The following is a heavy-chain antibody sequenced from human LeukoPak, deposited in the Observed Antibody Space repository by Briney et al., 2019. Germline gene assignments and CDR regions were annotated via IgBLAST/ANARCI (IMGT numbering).Heavy chain of an antibody. Sequence: PSGTLSLTCAVSGGSISSDNWWTWVRQSPGKGLEWIGEISHSGRTNYTPSLESRVTMSVDKSKNQFSLKLSSVTAADTAVYYCARGEWLRFSPVPFDYWGQGTLVTVSS. V-gene: IGHV4-4*02. J-gene: IGHJ4*02. CDR3: ARGEWLRFSPVPFDY. CDR1: GGSISSDNW. D-gene: IGHD5-12*01. CDR2: ISHSGRT.